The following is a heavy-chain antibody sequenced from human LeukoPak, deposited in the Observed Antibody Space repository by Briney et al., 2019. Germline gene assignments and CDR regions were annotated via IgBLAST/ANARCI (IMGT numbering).Heavy chain of an antibody. CDR2: INTYNGNT. CDR1: DYTFTSYA. V-gene: IGHV1-18*01. D-gene: IGHD3-22*01. CDR3: ARGEHDSSYAYYFYMDV. Sequence: ASVKVSCKASDYTFTSYAITWVRQAPGQGLEWMGWINTYNGNTKYAQSLQGRVTMTRDTSTTTAYMELRSLRSDDTAVYYCARGEHDSSYAYYFYMDVWGKGTTVTVSS. J-gene: IGHJ6*03.